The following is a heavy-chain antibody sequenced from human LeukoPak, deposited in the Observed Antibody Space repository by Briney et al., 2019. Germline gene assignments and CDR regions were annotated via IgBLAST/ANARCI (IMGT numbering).Heavy chain of an antibody. CDR1: GFTFSTYG. CDR2: ISGRDSNT. J-gene: IGHJ4*02. V-gene: IGHV3-23*01. D-gene: IGHD4-23*01. Sequence: GGSLRLSCAASGFTFSTYGKSWVRQAPGKGLEWVSAISGRDSNTYYADSVEGRFIISRDNSKNTLYLQMNSLRAEDTAVYYCAKRSDYGGEGNYFDYWGQGTPVTVSS. CDR3: AKRSDYGGEGNYFDY.